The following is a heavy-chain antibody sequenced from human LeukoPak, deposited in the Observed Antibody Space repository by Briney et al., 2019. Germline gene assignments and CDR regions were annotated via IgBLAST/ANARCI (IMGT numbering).Heavy chain of an antibody. D-gene: IGHD6-19*01. J-gene: IGHJ6*02. Sequence: GGSLRLSCAASGFTVSSNHMNWVRQAPRKGLEWVSVIFSGGSMYYVDSVKGRFTISRDNAKNSLYLQMNSLRAEDTALYYCAKDKSSIAVAAMGDYYYGMDVWGQGTTVTVSS. CDR1: GFTVSSNH. CDR3: AKDKSSIAVAAMGDYYYGMDV. V-gene: IGHV3-53*05. CDR2: IFSGGSM.